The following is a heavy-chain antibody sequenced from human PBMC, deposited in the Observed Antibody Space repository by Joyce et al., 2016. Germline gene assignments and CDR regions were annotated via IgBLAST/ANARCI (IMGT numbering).Heavy chain of an antibody. CDR3: ARDVHVVVTAGYYYGMDV. CDR2: IKQEGSEK. V-gene: IGHV3-7*01. D-gene: IGHD2-2*01. J-gene: IGHJ6*02. CDR1: GFTFGTYW. Sequence: EVKLVESGGGLVQPGGSLGLSCEASGFTFGTYWMSWVANIKQEGSEKYYVESVKGRFTISRDNAKNSLYLQMNSLRAEDTAVYYCARDVHVVVTAGYYYGMDVWGQGATVTVSS.